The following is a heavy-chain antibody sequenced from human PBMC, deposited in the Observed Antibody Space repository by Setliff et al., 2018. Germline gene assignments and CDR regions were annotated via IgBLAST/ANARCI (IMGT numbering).Heavy chain of an antibody. V-gene: IGHV4-34*01. CDR1: GGSFSGYY. CDR3: ARAFTYYNFWSGYGYGMDV. D-gene: IGHD3-3*01. CDR2: INHSGST. Sequence: SETLSLTCAVYGGSFSGYYWSWIRQPPGKGLEWIGEINHSGSTNYNPSLKSRVTISVDTSKNQFSLKLSSVTAADTAVYYCARAFTYYNFWSGYGYGMDVWGQGTTVTVSS. J-gene: IGHJ6*02.